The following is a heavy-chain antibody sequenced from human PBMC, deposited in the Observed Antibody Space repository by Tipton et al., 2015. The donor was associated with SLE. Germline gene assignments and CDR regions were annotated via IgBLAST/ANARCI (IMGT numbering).Heavy chain of an antibody. CDR3: ARGGIAVAGIDY. Sequence: TLSLTCTVSGGSISSHYWSWIRQPPGKGLEWIGYIYYSGSTNYNPSLKSRVTISVDTSKNQFSLKLSSVTAADTAVYYCARGGIAVAGIDYWGQGTLVTVSS. V-gene: IGHV4-59*11. CDR1: GGSISSHY. D-gene: IGHD6-19*01. CDR2: IYYSGST. J-gene: IGHJ4*02.